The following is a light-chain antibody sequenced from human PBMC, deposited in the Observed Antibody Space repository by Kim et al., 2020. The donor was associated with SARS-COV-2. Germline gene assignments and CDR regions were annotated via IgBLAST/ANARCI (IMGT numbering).Light chain of an antibody. V-gene: IGLV1-36*01. CDR1: SSNIGHNA. CDR2: YDD. J-gene: IGLJ3*02. CDR3: AAWDDRLNGPV. Sequence: RQRVTIACSGSSSNIGHNAVNWYQQLPGKAPKLLVYYDDLLPSGVSDRFSGSKSGTSASLAISGLQSEDEADYYCAAWDDRLNGPVFGGGTKLTVL.